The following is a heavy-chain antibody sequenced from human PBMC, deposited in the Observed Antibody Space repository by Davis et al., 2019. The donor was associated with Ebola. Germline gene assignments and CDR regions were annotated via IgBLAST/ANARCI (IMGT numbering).Heavy chain of an antibody. CDR2: ISSSSSYT. V-gene: IGHV3-11*06. CDR3: AKTLGSGSIGMDV. Sequence: GESLKISCAASGFTFSDYYMSWIRQAPGKGLEWVSYISSSSSYTNYADSVKGRFTISRDNAKNSLYLQMNSLRAEDTAVYYCAKTLGSGSIGMDVWGQGTTVTVSS. J-gene: IGHJ6*02. CDR1: GFTFSDYY. D-gene: IGHD3-10*01.